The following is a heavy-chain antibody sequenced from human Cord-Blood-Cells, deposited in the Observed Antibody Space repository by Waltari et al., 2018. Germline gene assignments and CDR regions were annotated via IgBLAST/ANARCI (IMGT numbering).Heavy chain of an antibody. V-gene: IGHV3-21*01. CDR1: GFTLCSYS. CDR3: ASPWGYSGYDDY. D-gene: IGHD5-12*01. CDR2: ISSSSSYI. J-gene: IGHJ4*02. Sequence: EVQLVEPGGGLVKPGGSLRLTCAAYGFTLCSYSMNWVPQAPGKGLAWVTSISSSSSYIYYADSVKGRFTISGDNAKNSLYLQMNSLSGDDTAVYYCASPWGYSGYDDYWGQGTLVTVSS.